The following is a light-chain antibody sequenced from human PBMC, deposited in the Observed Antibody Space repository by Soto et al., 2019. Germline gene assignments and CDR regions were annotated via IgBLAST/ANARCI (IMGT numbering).Light chain of an antibody. J-gene: IGKJ3*01. CDR3: DSG. Sequence: VGDRVTITFRASQGISTYLNWYQQKAGKAHKLLIYAASSLQSGVPSRFSGIGSETDFTLTISFFFSRGSSTSTFDSGFG. CDR1: QGISTY. V-gene: IGKV1-39*01. CDR2: AAS.